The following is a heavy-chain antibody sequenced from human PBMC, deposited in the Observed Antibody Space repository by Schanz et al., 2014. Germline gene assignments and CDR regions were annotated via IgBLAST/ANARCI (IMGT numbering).Heavy chain of an antibody. J-gene: IGHJ4*02. CDR3: ARLYCSTPGCYVSPNGFAKDY. D-gene: IGHD2-2*01. CDR1: GGSFSGYY. V-gene: IGHV4-34*01. CDR2: INQRGDT. Sequence: QVQLQQWGAGLLKPSETLSLTCAVSGGSFSGYYWSWIRQPPDTGLEWIGEINQRGDTNYNPSLKSRVTISVDTPNNQFSLKLRSVTAADTAVYYCARLYCSTPGCYVSPNGFAKDYWGQGTLVTVSS.